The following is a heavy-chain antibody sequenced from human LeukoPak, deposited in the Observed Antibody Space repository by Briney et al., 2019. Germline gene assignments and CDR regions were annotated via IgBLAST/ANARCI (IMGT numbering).Heavy chain of an antibody. CDR1: GYTFTSYY. Sequence: ASVKVSCKASGYTFTSYYMHWVRQAPGQGLEWMGIINPSGGSTSYAQKFQGRVTMTRDMSTSTVYMELSSLRSEDTAVYYCAIPSSGWGSGYYYGMDVWGQGTTVTVS. CDR2: INPSGGST. V-gene: IGHV1-46*01. D-gene: IGHD6-19*01. J-gene: IGHJ6*02. CDR3: AIPSSGWGSGYYYGMDV.